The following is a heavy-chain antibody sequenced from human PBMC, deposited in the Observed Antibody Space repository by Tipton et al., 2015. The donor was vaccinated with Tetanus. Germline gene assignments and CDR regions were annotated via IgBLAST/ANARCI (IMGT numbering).Heavy chain of an antibody. CDR2: ISNSGTS. V-gene: IGHV4-39*01. D-gene: IGHD5-12*01. Sequence: TLSLTCTVSDESISSSSYYWGWIRHHPGRGLEWIASISNSGTSYNNPSFRSRVTISVDTSKNQFSLKLNSVTAADAAVYYCARLREIVRRSGWAFDYWGQGILVSVAS. CDR3: ARLREIVRRSGWAFDY. CDR1: DESISSSSYY. J-gene: IGHJ4*02.